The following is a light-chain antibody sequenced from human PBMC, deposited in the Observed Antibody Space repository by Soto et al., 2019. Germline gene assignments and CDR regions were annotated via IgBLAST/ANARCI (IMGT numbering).Light chain of an antibody. CDR1: QTISSW. CDR2: AAS. CDR3: QQTYNTPRT. J-gene: IGKJ1*01. V-gene: IGKV1-39*01. Sequence: DIQLTQSPSTLSGSVGDRVTLTCRASQTISSWLAWYQQKPGKAPKLLIYAASSLQSGVPSRFSGSGSGTDFTLTISSLQPEDFATYYCQQTYNTPRTFGQGTKVDIK.